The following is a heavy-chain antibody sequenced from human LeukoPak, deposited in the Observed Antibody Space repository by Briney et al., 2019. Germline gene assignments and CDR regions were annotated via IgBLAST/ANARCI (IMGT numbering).Heavy chain of an antibody. CDR2: IRSNSDGGTI. CDR1: GFTFSNAW. V-gene: IGHV3-15*07. Sequence: GGSLRLSCATSGFTFSNAWMNWVRQAPGKGLEWVCRIRSNSDGGTIDYAAPEKGRFTLSRDDSKTTLYLQMNSLQTEDTAVYYCATDFYDSTWGQGTLVTVSS. J-gene: IGHJ5*02. CDR3: ATDFYDST. D-gene: IGHD3-22*01.